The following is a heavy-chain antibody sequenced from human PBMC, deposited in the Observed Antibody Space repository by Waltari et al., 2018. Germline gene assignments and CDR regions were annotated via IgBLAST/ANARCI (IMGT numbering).Heavy chain of an antibody. CDR1: GGTFSSYA. CDR2: INPNSGGT. V-gene: IGHV1-2*02. CDR3: ASYSSSSGYYYYYMDV. D-gene: IGHD6-6*01. Sequence: QVQLVQSGAEVKKPGSSVKVSCKASGGTFSSYAISWVRQAPGQGLEWMGGINPNSGGTNYAQKFQGRVTMTRDTSISTAYMELSRLRSDDTAVYYCASYSSSSGYYYYYMDVWGKGTTVTVSS. J-gene: IGHJ6*03.